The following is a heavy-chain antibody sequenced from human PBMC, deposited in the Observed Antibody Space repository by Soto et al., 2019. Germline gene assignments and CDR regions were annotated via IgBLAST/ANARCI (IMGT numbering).Heavy chain of an antibody. V-gene: IGHV3-23*01. CDR3: SKDLFPTAGQRFFFES. J-gene: IGHJ4*02. D-gene: IGHD6-13*01. CDR2: ILHDETT. Sequence: PGGSLRLSCAASGFTFSTYAMNWVRQAPGRGLEWVSTILHDETTFYTDAVKGRVTISRDNVRGTLYLQMNGLRVEDAALYFCSKDLFPTAGQRFFFESWGQGSLVTVSS. CDR1: GFTFSTYA.